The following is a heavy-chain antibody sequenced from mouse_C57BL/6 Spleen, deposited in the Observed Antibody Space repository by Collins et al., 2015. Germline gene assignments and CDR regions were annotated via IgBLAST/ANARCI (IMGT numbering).Heavy chain of an antibody. CDR1: GFTFSDYG. J-gene: IGHJ2*01. CDR3: AKDGYYVSDY. Sequence: EVQLVESGGGLVKPGGSLKLSCAASGFTFSDYGMHWVRQAPEKGLEWVAYISSGSSTIYYADTVKGRFTISRDNAKNTLFLQMTSLRSEDTAMYYCAKDGYYVSDYWGQGTTLTVSS. CDR2: ISSGSSTI. V-gene: IGHV5-17*01. D-gene: IGHD2-3*01.